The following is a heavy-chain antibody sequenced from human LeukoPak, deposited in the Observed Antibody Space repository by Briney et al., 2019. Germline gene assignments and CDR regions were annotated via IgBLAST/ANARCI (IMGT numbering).Heavy chain of an antibody. V-gene: IGHV4-39*07. D-gene: IGHD1/OR15-1a*01. CDR2: IYYSGST. CDR3: ARDPQGTYYFDY. Sequence: SETLSLTCTVSGGSISSSSYYWGWIRQPPGKGLEWIGSIYYSGSTYYNPSLKSRVTISVDTSKNQFSLKLSSVTAADTAVYYCARDPQGTYYFDYWGQGTLVTVSS. J-gene: IGHJ4*02. CDR1: GGSISSSSYY.